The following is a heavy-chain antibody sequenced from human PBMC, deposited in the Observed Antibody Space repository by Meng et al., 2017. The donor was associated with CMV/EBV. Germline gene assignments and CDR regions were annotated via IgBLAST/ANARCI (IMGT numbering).Heavy chain of an antibody. CDR1: GFTFDDYG. V-gene: IGHV3-20*04. CDR2: INWNGGST. J-gene: IGHJ4*02. Sequence: GESLKISCAASGFTFDDYGMSWVRQAPGKGLEWVSGINWNGGSTGYADSVKGRFTISGDNAKNSLYLQMNSLRAEDTAVYYCARDRLVATINPCDYWGQGTLVTVSS. D-gene: IGHD5-12*01. CDR3: ARDRLVATINPCDY.